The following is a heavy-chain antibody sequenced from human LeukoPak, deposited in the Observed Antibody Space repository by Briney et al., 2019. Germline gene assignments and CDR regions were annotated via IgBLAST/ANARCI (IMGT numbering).Heavy chain of an antibody. CDR1: GGTFSGYA. V-gene: IGHV1-69*13. CDR2: IIPIFGTA. J-gene: IGHJ4*02. D-gene: IGHD3-22*01. CDR3: ARDARKYYDSSGYYDY. Sequence: SVKVSCKASGGTFSGYAISWVRQAPGQGLEWMGGIIPIFGTANYAQKFQGRVTITADESTSTAYMELSSLRSEDTAVYYCARDARKYYDSSGYYDYWGQGTLVTVSS.